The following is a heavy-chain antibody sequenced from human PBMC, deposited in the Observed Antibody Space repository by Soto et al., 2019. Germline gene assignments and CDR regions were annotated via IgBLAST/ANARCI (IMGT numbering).Heavy chain of an antibody. V-gene: IGHV4-4*02. J-gene: IGHJ2*01. CDR2: IYHSGST. Sequence: QVQLQQSGPGLVKPSGTLSLTCAVSGGSFSSTNWWSWVRQAPGKGLEWVGEIYHSGSTSSNPSRKSRVTISVDKSKNQFSLKLSSVTAADTDVYYCASSSTASNWCVDLWGRGPLVTVSS. CDR1: GGSFSSTNW. CDR3: ASSSTASNWCVDL.